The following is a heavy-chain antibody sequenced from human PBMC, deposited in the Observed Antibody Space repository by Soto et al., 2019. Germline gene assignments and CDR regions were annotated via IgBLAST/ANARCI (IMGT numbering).Heavy chain of an antibody. CDR1: GVTVSSNY. CDR3: AREPYDILTGAPLGWFDP. V-gene: IGHV3-66*02. Sequence: LRLSCAASGVTVSSNYMSWVRQAPGKGLEWVSAISGSGGSTYYADSVKGRFTISRDNSKNTLYLQMGSLRAEDMAVYYCAREPYDILTGAPLGWFDPWGQGTLVTVSS. CDR2: ISGSGGST. J-gene: IGHJ5*02. D-gene: IGHD3-9*01.